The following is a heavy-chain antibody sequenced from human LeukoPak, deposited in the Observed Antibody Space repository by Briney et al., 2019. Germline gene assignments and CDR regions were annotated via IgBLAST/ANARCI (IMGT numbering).Heavy chain of an antibody. D-gene: IGHD3-22*01. CDR2: ISSSSSYI. CDR1: GFTFSSYS. V-gene: IGHV3-21*01. CDR3: ARDTLDYYDSGYDAFDI. Sequence: GGSLRFSCAASGFTFSSYSMNWVRQAPGKGLEWVSSISSSSSYIYYADSVKGRFTISRDNAKNSLYLQMNSLRAEDTAVYYCARDTLDYYDSGYDAFDIWGQGTMVTVSS. J-gene: IGHJ3*02.